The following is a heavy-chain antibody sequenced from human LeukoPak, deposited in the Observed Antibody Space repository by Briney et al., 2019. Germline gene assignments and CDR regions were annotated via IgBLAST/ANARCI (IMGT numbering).Heavy chain of an antibody. V-gene: IGHV3-13*01. D-gene: IGHD3-10*01. CDR3: ARGNARGEFDY. CDR1: GFTFSSYD. Sequence: GGSLRLSCAASGFTFSSYDRHWVRQATGKGLEWVSAIGTAGDTYYPGSVKGRFTISRENAKNSLYLQMNSLRAGDTAVYYCARGNARGEFDYWGQGTLVTVSS. CDR2: IGTAGDT. J-gene: IGHJ4*02.